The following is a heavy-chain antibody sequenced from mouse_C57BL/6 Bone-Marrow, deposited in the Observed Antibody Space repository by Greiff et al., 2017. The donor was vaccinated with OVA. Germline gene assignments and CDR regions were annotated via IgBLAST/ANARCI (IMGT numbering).Heavy chain of an antibody. CDR2: IYPGGGYT. V-gene: IGHV1-63*01. J-gene: IGHJ2*01. CDR1: GYTFTNYW. D-gene: IGHD2-3*01. Sequence: VQLQQSGAELVRPGTSVTMSCKASGYTFTNYWIGWAKQRPGHGLEWIGDIYPGGGYTNYNAKFKGKATLTADKSSSTAYMQFSSLTSEDSAIYDWARRRYDDGYIDDWGQGTTLTVSS. CDR3: ARRRYDDGYIDD.